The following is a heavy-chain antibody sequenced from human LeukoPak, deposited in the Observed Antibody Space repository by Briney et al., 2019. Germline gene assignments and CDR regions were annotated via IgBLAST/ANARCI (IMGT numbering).Heavy chain of an antibody. CDR3: ARDRYSYAFEYSDS. V-gene: IGHV3-30*04. CDR2: ISYDGSNK. Sequence: GGSLRLSCAASGFTFSSYAMHWVRQAPGKGLEWVAVISYDGSNKYYADSVKGRFTISRDNSKNTLSLQVSSLRTEDTAVYYCARDRYSYAFEYSDSWGQGTLVTVSS. D-gene: IGHD5-18*01. J-gene: IGHJ4*02. CDR1: GFTFSSYA.